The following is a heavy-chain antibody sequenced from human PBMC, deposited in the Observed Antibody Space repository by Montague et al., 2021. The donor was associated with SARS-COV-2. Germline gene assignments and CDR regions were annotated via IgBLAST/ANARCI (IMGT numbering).Heavy chain of an antibody. V-gene: IGHV4-39*01. CDR1: GGSISSSSNY. Sequence: SETLSLTCTVSGGSISSSSNYWGWIRQPPGKGLEWIGSIYYSGSTYYNSSLKSRVTISVDTSKNQFSLKLHSVTAADTAVHYCARLVWFGELSSENWFDPRGQGTLVTVSS. J-gene: IGHJ5*02. CDR3: ARLVWFGELSSENWFDP. D-gene: IGHD3-10*01. CDR2: IYYSGST.